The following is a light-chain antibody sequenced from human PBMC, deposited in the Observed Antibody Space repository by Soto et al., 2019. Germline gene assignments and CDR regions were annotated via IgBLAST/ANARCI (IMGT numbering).Light chain of an antibody. J-gene: IGLJ1*01. V-gene: IGLV2-14*03. CDR1: SSDVGGRDW. CDR3: CSYATGSVYV. Sequence: QSARNQPASVSGSPGESITISCTGTSSDVGGRDWVSWYQQHPGKTPKLMIYDVSLRPSGISNRFSGSKSGNTASLTISGLQAVDEADYFCCSYATGSVYVFGSGTKVTVL. CDR2: DVS.